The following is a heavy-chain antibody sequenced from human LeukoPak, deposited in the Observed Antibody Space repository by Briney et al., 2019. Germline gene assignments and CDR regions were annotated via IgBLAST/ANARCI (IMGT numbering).Heavy chain of an antibody. D-gene: IGHD3-10*01. CDR1: GFTFSDHY. CDR2: TRNKANSYTT. Sequence: GGSLRLSCAASGFTFSDHYMDWVRQAPGKGLEWVGRTRNKANSYTTEYAASVKGRFTISRDDSKNSLYLQMNSLKTEDTTVYYCASLYGSGKRWVDPWGQGTLVTVSS. J-gene: IGHJ5*02. CDR3: ASLYGSGKRWVDP. V-gene: IGHV3-72*01.